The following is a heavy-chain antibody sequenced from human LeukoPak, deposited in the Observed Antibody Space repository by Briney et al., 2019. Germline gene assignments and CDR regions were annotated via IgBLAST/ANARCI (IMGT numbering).Heavy chain of an antibody. Sequence: ASVKVSCKASGYTFTGYYIHWVRQAPGQGLEWMGWINPNSGGTNYAQKFQGRVTMTRDTSISTAYMELSSLRSEDTAVYYCARGGCSGGSCYSSYYYYYGMDVWGQGTTATVSS. CDR2: INPNSGGT. J-gene: IGHJ6*02. D-gene: IGHD2-15*01. CDR1: GYTFTGYY. V-gene: IGHV1-2*02. CDR3: ARGGCSGGSCYSSYYYYYGMDV.